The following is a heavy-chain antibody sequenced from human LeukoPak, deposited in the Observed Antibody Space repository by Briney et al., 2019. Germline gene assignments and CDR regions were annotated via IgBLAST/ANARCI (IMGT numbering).Heavy chain of an antibody. V-gene: IGHV3-30-3*01. Sequence: AGGSLRLSCAASGFTFSSYTIHWVRQPPGKGLEWVAVISFDGSNKYYADSVKGRFTVSRDNSKNTLFLQMNSLRAEDTAVYYCAKDGGLWVSAHWGDSWGRGTLVTVSS. CDR1: GFTFSSYT. CDR3: AKDGGLWVSAHWGDS. CDR2: ISFDGSNK. J-gene: IGHJ4*02. D-gene: IGHD7-27*01.